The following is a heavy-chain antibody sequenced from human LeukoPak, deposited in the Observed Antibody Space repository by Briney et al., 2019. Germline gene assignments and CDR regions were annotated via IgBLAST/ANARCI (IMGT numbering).Heavy chain of an antibody. CDR3: ARHESTVTTNNWFDP. CDR1: GGSISSSSYY. V-gene: IGHV4-39*01. J-gene: IGHJ5*02. Sequence: SETLSLTCTVSGGSISSSSYYWGWIRQPPGKGLEWIGSIYYSGSTYYNPSLKSRVTISVDTSKNQFSLKLSSVTAADTAVYYCARHESTVTTNNWFDPWGQGTLVTVSS. D-gene: IGHD4-17*01. CDR2: IYYSGST.